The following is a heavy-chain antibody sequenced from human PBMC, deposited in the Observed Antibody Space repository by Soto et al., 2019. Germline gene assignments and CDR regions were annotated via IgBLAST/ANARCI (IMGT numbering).Heavy chain of an antibody. V-gene: IGHV4-38-2*02. J-gene: IGHJ4*02. CDR1: GYSISRCCY. Sequence: SETLSLTRAVSGYSISRCCYWGWIRQPPGKGLEWIANMYHDGNTHYNPSLKSRVTMSVDTSKSQFSLKLNSVTAADTAVYYCARESYSGYHSYDYWGQGILVTVSS. CDR3: ARESYSGYHSYDY. D-gene: IGHD5-12*01. CDR2: MYHDGNT.